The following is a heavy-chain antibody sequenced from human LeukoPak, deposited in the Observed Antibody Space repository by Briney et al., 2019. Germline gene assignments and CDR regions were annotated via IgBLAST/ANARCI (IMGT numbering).Heavy chain of an antibody. CDR3: ARDWFHAIDY. J-gene: IGHJ4*02. CDR2: IKQDGSKK. V-gene: IGHV3-7*01. CDR1: EFTFSTYW. Sequence: PGGSLRLSCAASEFTFSTYWMSWVRQAPGKGLEWVADIKQDGSKKYYVDSVKGRFTISRQNAKNSLFLQMNSLRAEDTAVYYCARDWFHAIDYWGQGTLVTVSS. D-gene: IGHD2/OR15-2a*01.